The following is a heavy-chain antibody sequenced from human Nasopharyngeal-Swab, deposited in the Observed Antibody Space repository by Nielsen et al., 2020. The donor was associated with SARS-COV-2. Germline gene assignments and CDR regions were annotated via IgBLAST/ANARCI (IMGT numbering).Heavy chain of an antibody. CDR1: GYTFISYG. CDR2: ISAYNGNK. V-gene: IGHV1-18*01. D-gene: IGHD6-19*01. Sequence: ASVKVSCKASGYTFISYGISWVGQAPGQGIEWMGWISAYNGNKKYAQKLQGRVTMTTDTSTSTAYMELRNLRSDDTAVYYCAREPIAVAGGGHPLDYWGQGTLVTVSS. J-gene: IGHJ4*02. CDR3: AREPIAVAGGGHPLDY.